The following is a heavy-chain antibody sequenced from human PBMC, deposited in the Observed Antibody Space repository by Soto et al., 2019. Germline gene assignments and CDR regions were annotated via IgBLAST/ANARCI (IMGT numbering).Heavy chain of an antibody. CDR3: ARDGSGMITMVRGVTFYYYGMDV. V-gene: IGHV1-18*01. Sequence: QVQLVQSGAEVKKPGASVKVSCKASGYTFTSYGISWVRQAPGQGLEWMGWISAYNGNTNYAQKLQGRATMTTDTSTSTAYMELRSLRSDDTAVYYCARDGSGMITMVRGVTFYYYGMDVWGQGTTVTVSS. CDR1: GYTFTSYG. CDR2: ISAYNGNT. J-gene: IGHJ6*02. D-gene: IGHD3-10*01.